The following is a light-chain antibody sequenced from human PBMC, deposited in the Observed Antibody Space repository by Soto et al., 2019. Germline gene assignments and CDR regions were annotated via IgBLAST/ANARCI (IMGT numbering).Light chain of an antibody. Sequence: DIVMTQSPLSLPVTPGEPASISCRSSQSLLHSNGYNYLDWDLQKPGQSLQLLIYLGSNRASGGPGRFSGSGSGTDFTLKISSVEAEEVGVEYCMQALQTPLTLGGGTKVEIK. CDR3: MQALQTPLT. CDR1: QSLLHSNGYNY. V-gene: IGKV2-28*01. CDR2: LGS. J-gene: IGKJ4*01.